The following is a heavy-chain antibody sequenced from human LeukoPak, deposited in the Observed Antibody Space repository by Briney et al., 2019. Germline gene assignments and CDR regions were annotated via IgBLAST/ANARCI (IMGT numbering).Heavy chain of an antibody. V-gene: IGHV3-7*01. CDR3: ARGSSSWYGINWFDP. CDR1: GFTFSSYW. D-gene: IGHD6-13*01. Sequence: GGSLRLSCAASGFTFSSYWMSWVRQAPGKGLEWVANIKQDGSEKYYVDSVKGRFTISRDNAKNSLYLQMNSPRAEDTAVYYCARGSSSWYGINWFDPWGQGTLVTVSS. CDR2: IKQDGSEK. J-gene: IGHJ5*02.